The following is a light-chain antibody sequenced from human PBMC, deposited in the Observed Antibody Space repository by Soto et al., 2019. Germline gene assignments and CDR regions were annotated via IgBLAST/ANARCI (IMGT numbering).Light chain of an antibody. CDR3: SSYTSSAPFYV. CDR2: DVN. V-gene: IGLV2-14*03. CDR1: TTDVDGYDY. J-gene: IGLJ1*01. Sequence: QSALTQPASVSGSPGQSITISCTGATTDVDGYDYVSWYQQHPGQVPKLLIYDVNSRPSGISYRFSGSKSGDRASLTISGLQAEDDADYYCSSYTSSAPFYVFGAGTKVT.